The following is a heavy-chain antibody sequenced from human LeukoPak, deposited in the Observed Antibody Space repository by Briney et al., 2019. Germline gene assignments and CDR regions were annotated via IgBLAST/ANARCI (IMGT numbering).Heavy chain of an antibody. CDR3: ARGTMVDAFDI. V-gene: IGHV3-7*01. CDR2: IKQDGSEK. Sequence: GXXLRLSCAASGFTFSSYWMSWVRQAPGKGLEWVANIKQDGSEKYYVDSVKGRFTISRDNAKNSQYLQMNSLRAEDTAVYYCARGTMVDAFDIWGQGKMVTVSS. CDR1: GFTFSSYW. D-gene: IGHD3-10*01. J-gene: IGHJ3*02.